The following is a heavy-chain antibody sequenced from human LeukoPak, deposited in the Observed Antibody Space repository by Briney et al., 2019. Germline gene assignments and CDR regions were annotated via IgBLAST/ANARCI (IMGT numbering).Heavy chain of an antibody. V-gene: IGHV3-66*01. CDR3: ARVYYDSTYYFDY. J-gene: IGHJ4*02. CDR2: IYSGGST. CDR1: GFTVSSNY. D-gene: IGHD3-22*01. Sequence: GGSLRLSCAASGFTVSSNYMSWVRQAPGKGLEWVSVIYSGGSTYYADSVKGRFTISRDNPKNTLYLQMNSLRAEDTAVYYCARVYYDSTYYFDYWGQGTLVTVSS.